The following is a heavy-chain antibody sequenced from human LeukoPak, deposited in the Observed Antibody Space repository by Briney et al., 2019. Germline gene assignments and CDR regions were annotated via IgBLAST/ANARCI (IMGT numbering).Heavy chain of an antibody. CDR1: GFTFSRYW. CDR3: ARSPVSDAFDI. Sequence: PGGSLRLSCAASGFTFSRYWMSWVRQAPGKGLEWVANIKQDGSEKYYVDSVKGRFTISRDNAKNSLYLQMNSLRAEDTAVYYCARSPVSDAFDIWGQGTMVTVSS. CDR2: IKQDGSEK. V-gene: IGHV3-7*01. J-gene: IGHJ3*02. D-gene: IGHD3-10*01.